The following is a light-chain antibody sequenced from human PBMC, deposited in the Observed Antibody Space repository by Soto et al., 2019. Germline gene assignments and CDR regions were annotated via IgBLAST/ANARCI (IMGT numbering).Light chain of an antibody. CDR3: CSYAGSNTLL. Sequence: QSALTQPRSVSGSPGRSVTISCTGTSSDVGAYNYVSWYQQHPGKAPKVIIYDVTKRPSGVPDRFSGSKSDNTASLTISGLQAEDEADYYCCSYAGSNTLLFGGGTKLTVL. CDR1: SSDVGAYNY. J-gene: IGLJ2*01. CDR2: DVT. V-gene: IGLV2-11*01.